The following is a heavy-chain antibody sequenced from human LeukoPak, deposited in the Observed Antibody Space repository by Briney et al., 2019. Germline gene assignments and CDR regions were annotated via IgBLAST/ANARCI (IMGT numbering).Heavy chain of an antibody. CDR2: IYYSGTT. D-gene: IGHD5-12*01. J-gene: IGHJ5*02. Sequence: PSETLSLTCTVSGGSIRSSSYYWGWIRQPPGMGLEWIGTIYYSGTTYHNPSLKSRVTISVDTSKNQFSLRLSSVTAADTAVYYCARALIVPTNWFDPWAREPWSPSP. CDR1: GGSIRSSSYY. V-gene: IGHV4-39*07. CDR3: ARALIVPTNWFDP.